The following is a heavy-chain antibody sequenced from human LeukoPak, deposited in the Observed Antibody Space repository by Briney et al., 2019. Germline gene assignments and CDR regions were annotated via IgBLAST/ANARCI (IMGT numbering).Heavy chain of an antibody. D-gene: IGHD2-2*01. Sequence: GGSLRLSCAASGFTFSSYAMSWVRQAPGKGLEWVSAISGSGGRTYYADFVKGRVTISGENSKNTLYLQMNSLRAEDTAVYYCAATPVVVPAAILNYYYYMDVWGKGTTVTVSS. CDR1: GFTFSSYA. CDR3: AATPVVVPAAILNYYYYMDV. CDR2: ISGSGGRT. J-gene: IGHJ6*03. V-gene: IGHV3-23*01.